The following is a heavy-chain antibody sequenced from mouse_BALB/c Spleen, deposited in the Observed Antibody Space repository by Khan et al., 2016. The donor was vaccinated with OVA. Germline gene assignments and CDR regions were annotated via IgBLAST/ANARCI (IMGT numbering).Heavy chain of an antibody. J-gene: IGHJ4*01. CDR2: ISSGGGDT. Sequence: EVELVESGGGLVKPGGSLKLSCAASGFTFSTYTMSWVRQTPEKRLEWVATISSGGGDTYYPDSVKGRFTISRDNAKNNLYLQMSSLRSKDTALYYCARSLIYYDYDGNAMDFWGQGTSVTVSA. D-gene: IGHD2-4*01. CDR3: ARSLIYYDYDGNAMDF. CDR1: GFTFSTYT. V-gene: IGHV5-9*03.